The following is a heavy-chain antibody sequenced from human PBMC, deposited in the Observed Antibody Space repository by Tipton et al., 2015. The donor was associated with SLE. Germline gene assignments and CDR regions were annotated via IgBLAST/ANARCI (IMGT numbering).Heavy chain of an antibody. V-gene: IGHV3-48*03. J-gene: IGHJ3*02. D-gene: IGHD6-13*01. CDR2: ISSSGSTI. Sequence: GSLRLSCAASGFTFSSYEMNWVRQAPGKGLEWVSYISSSGSTIYYADSVKGRFTISRDNAKNSLYLQMNSLRAEDTAVYYCARGAPYSSSRDFDIWGQGTMVTVSS. CDR3: ARGAPYSSSRDFDI. CDR1: GFTFSSYE.